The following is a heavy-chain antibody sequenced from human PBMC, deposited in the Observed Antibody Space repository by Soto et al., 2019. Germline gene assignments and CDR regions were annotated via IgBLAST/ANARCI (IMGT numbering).Heavy chain of an antibody. CDR1: GFIFSSYG. Sequence: QVQLVESGGGVVQPGRSLRLSCAASGFIFSSYGMHWVRQAPGKGLEWVAFISYEGNKKNYADSVKGRFTISRDNSKNTLYLQMNSLRAEDTAVYYCAKFMGSFEYCSAGSCYPYFDYWGQGTLVTVSS. CDR3: AKFMGSFEYCSAGSCYPYFDY. V-gene: IGHV3-30*18. D-gene: IGHD2-15*01. CDR2: ISYEGNKK. J-gene: IGHJ4*02.